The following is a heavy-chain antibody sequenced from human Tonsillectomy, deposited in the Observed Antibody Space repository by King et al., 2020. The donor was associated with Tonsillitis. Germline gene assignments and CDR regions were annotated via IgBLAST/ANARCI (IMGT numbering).Heavy chain of an antibody. V-gene: IGHV1-18*01. CDR1: GYTFTSYG. J-gene: IGHJ4*02. CDR2: ISVYNGNT. D-gene: IGHD3-16*01. CDR3: ARDVAGLELPKVGESFDY. Sequence: VQLVESGAEVKKPGASVKVSCKASGYTFTSYGISWVRQAPGQGLEWMGWISVYNGNTNYAQKLQGRVTMTTDTSTSTGYMELRSLRSDDTAVYYCARDVAGLELPKVGESFDYWGQGTLVTVSS.